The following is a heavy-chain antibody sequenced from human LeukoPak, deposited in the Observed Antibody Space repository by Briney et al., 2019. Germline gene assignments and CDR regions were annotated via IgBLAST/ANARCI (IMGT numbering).Heavy chain of an antibody. CDR1: GGSMSDSY. D-gene: IGHD6-19*01. V-gene: IGHV4-4*07. CDR3: ARTSGWYGRYYYYYGMDV. CDR2: IHTSGTT. J-gene: IGHJ6*02. Sequence: SETLSLTCTVSGGSMSDSYWSFIRQSAGTGLEWLGRIHTSGTTWYNPSLKSRVTLSVDASKNQFSLKLSSVTAADTAVYYCARTSGWYGRYYYYYGMDVWGQGTTVTVSS.